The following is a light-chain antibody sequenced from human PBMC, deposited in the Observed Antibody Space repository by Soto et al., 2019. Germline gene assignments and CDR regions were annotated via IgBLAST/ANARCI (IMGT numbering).Light chain of an antibody. Sequence: VTQSPATLSLSPGERATLSCRASQSISSYLAWYQQKPGQAPRLLIYDASNRATGIPARFSGSGSGTDFTLTISSLEPEDFAVYYCQQRSNWPPITFGQGTRLEIK. CDR3: QQRSNWPPIT. V-gene: IGKV3-11*01. CDR2: DAS. J-gene: IGKJ5*01. CDR1: QSISSY.